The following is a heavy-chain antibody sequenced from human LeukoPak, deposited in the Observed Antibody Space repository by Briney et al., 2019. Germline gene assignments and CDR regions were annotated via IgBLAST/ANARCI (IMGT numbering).Heavy chain of an antibody. CDR2: IYYSGST. D-gene: IGHD4-17*01. J-gene: IGHJ5*02. Sequence: KPSETLSLTCTVSGGSISSSSYYWGWIRQPPGRGLEWIGSIYYSGSTYYNPSLKSRVTISVDTSKNQFSLKLSSVTAADTAVYYCARYGDYEFDPWGQGTLVTVSS. CDR1: GGSISSSSYY. V-gene: IGHV4-39*01. CDR3: ARYGDYEFDP.